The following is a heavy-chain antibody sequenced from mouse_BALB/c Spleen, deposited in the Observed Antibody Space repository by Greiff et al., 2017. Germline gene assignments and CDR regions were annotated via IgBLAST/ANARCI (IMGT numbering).Heavy chain of an antibody. D-gene: IGHD3-3*01. V-gene: IGHV1S127*01. CDR1: GYNFTCYW. Sequence: QVHVKQSGPELVRPGASVKMSCKASGYNFTCYWMHWVKQRPGQGLEWIGMIDPSNSETRLNQKVKDKATLTADKSSSTAYMQLSSLTSEDSAVYYCASKDRAYYSDYWGQGTTLTVSS. CDR3: ASKDRAYYSDY. J-gene: IGHJ2*01. CDR2: IDPSNSET.